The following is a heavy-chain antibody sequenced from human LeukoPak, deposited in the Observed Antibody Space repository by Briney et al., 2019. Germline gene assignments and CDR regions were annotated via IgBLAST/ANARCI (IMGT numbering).Heavy chain of an antibody. CDR1: GYTFTSYG. Sequence: ASVKVSCKASGYTFTSYGISWVRQAPGQGLEWMGWISAYNGNTNYAQKLQGRVTMTTDTSTSTAYMELRSLRSDDTAVYYCAATTMVVMGGVYYGMDVWGQGTTVTVSS. CDR3: AATTMVVMGGVYYGMDV. J-gene: IGHJ6*02. CDR2: ISAYNGNT. V-gene: IGHV1-18*01. D-gene: IGHD4-23*01.